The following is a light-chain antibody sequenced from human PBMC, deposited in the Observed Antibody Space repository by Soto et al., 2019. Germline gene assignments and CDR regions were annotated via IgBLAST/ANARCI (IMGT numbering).Light chain of an antibody. V-gene: IGLV4-69*01. CDR3: QTWGTGTHVV. CDR1: SGHSNFA. Sequence: QSVLTQSPSASASLGASVKLTYTLSSGHSNFAIAWLQQQPDRGPRYLMKVNTDGSHDKGDGIPDRFSGSTSGAERYLTISSLQSEDEADYYCQTWGTGTHVVFGGGTQLTVL. J-gene: IGLJ2*01. CDR2: VNTDGSH.